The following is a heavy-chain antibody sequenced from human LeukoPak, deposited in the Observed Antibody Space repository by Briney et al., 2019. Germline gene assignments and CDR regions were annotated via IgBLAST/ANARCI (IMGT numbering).Heavy chain of an antibody. CDR2: ISYDGSNK. CDR3: AKDQGAAAGTLDAFDI. CDR1: GFTFSSYG. D-gene: IGHD6-13*01. J-gene: IGHJ3*02. V-gene: IGHV3-30*18. Sequence: PGGSPRLSCAASGFTFSSYGMHWVRQAPGKGLEWVAVISYDGSNKYYADSVKGRFTISRDNSKNTLYLQMNSLRAEDTAVYYCAKDQGAAAGTLDAFDIWGQGTMVTVSS.